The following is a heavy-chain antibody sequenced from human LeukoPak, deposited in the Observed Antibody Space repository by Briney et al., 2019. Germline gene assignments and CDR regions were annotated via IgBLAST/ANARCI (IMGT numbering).Heavy chain of an antibody. J-gene: IGHJ4*02. Sequence: GGSLRLSCAASGFAFSPYGMHWVRQAPGKGLEWVAYIHYDSSTEDYADSVKGRFTISRDNSKNTLFLQMNSLRAEDTAIYYCATYRQVLLPFESWGQGTLVTVSS. CDR2: IHYDSSTE. CDR1: GFAFSPYG. CDR3: ATYRQVLLPFES. D-gene: IGHD2-8*02. V-gene: IGHV3-30*02.